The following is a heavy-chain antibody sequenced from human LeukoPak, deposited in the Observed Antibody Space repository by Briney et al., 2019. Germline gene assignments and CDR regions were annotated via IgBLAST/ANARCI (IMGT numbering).Heavy chain of an antibody. CDR1: GFTFSIYW. V-gene: IGHV3-7*01. J-gene: IGHJ4*02. D-gene: IGHD2-15*01. Sequence: GGSLRLSCAASGFTFSIYWMSWVRQAPGKGLEWLANMKQEGGMRYYVDSVRGRFTISRDNSKNTLYLQMNSLTAEDTAVYYCVYCSGGNCYQTVRGWNYWGQGTLVTVSS. CDR3: VYCSGGNCYQTVRGWNY. CDR2: MKQEGGMR.